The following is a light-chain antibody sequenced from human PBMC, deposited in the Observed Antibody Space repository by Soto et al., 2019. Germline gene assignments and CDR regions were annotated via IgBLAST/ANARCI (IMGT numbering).Light chain of an antibody. Sequence: EKVMTQSPATLSVSPGERATLSCRASQSVSSYLAGYQQKPGQAPRLLIYDASTRATGVPARFSGSGSGTEFTLTISSLQSEDLAVYYCQQYDDWPETCDQGTKVEIK. CDR2: DAS. J-gene: IGKJ1*01. CDR3: QQYDDWPET. V-gene: IGKV3-15*01. CDR1: QSVSSY.